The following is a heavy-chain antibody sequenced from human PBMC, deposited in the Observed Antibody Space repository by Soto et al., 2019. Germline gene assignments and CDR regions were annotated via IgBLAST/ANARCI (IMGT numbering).Heavy chain of an antibody. J-gene: IGHJ4*02. CDR3: ARYSGRDGYNDKRTFDY. V-gene: IGHV1-69*01. D-gene: IGHD5-12*01. Sequence: QVQLVQSGAEVKKPGSSVKVSCKASGGTFSSYAISWVRQAPGQGREWMGGIIPIFGTANYAQKFQGRVTITAAESTSTAYMELSSLRSEDTAVYYCARYSGRDGYNDKRTFDYWGQGTLVTVSS. CDR1: GGTFSSYA. CDR2: IIPIFGTA.